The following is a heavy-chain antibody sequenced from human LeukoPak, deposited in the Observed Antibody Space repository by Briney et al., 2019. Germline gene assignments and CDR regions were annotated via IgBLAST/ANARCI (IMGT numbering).Heavy chain of an antibody. CDR2: INPNSGGT. CDR1: GYTFTGYY. J-gene: IGHJ6*03. D-gene: IGHD2-2*01. CDR3: ARVWFGLSVVVPVARDYYYMDV. Sequence: SVKLSCKASGYTFTGYYMHWVRQAPGKGLEWMGWINPNSGGTNYAQKFQGRVTMTRDTSINTAYMELSMLRYEDTAVYYGARVWFGLSVVVPVARDYYYMDVWGKGTMVTVSS. V-gene: IGHV1-2*02.